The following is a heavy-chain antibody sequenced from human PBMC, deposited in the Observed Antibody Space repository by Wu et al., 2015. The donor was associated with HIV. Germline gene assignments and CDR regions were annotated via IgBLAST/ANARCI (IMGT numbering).Heavy chain of an antibody. CDR1: GYTFTSYD. J-gene: IGHJ5*02. CDR3: ARATPTDIVVVVAATWVPTP. CDR2: MNPNSGNT. D-gene: IGHD2-15*01. Sequence: QVQLVQSGAEVKKPGASVKVSCKASGYTFTSYDINWVRQATGQGLEWMGWMNPNSGNTGYAQKFQGRVTMTRNTSISTAYMELSSLRSEDTAVYYCARATPTDIVVVVAATWVPTPWGQGTLVHRLL. V-gene: IGHV1-8*01.